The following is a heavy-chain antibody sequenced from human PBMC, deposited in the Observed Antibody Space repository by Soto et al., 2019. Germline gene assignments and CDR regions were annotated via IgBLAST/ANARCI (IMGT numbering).Heavy chain of an antibody. V-gene: IGHV1-46*03. CDR2: INPSGGST. CDR1: GYTFTSYY. CDR3: ARLEGVVPAAIWEDFVTPSLDPGAFDI. Sequence: GASVKVSCKASGYTFTSYYMHWVRQAPGQGLEWMGIINPSGGSTSYAQKFQGRVTMTRDTSTSTVYMELSSLRSEDTAVYYCARLEGVVPAAIWEDFVTPSLDPGAFDIWGQGTMVT. D-gene: IGHD2-2*02. J-gene: IGHJ3*02.